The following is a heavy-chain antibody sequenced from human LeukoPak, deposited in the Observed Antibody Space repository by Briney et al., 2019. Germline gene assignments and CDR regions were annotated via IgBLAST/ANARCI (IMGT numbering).Heavy chain of an antibody. CDR2: IYYSGST. CDR1: GGSISSGDYY. CDR3: ARVRAAAGYFDY. D-gene: IGHD6-13*01. Sequence: PSETLSLTCTVSGGSISSGDYYWSWIRQPPGKGLEWIGYIYYSGSTYYNPSLKSRVTISVDTSKNQFSLKLSSVTAADTAVYYCARVRAAAGYFDYWGQGTLVTVSS. J-gene: IGHJ4*02. V-gene: IGHV4-30-4*08.